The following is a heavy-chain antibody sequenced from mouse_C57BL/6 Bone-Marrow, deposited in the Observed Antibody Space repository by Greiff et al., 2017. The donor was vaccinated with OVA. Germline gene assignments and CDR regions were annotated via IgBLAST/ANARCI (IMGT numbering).Heavy chain of an antibody. Sequence: VQVVESGPGLVQPSQSLSITCTVSGFSLTSYGVHWVRQSPGKGLEWLGVIWSGGSTDYNAAFISRLSISKDNSKSQVFFKMNSLQADDTAIYYCALGKVAVTHYYAMDYWGQGTSVTVSS. J-gene: IGHJ4*01. D-gene: IGHD3-3*01. V-gene: IGHV2-2*01. CDR3: ALGKVAVTHYYAMDY. CDR1: GFSLTSYG. CDR2: IWSGGST.